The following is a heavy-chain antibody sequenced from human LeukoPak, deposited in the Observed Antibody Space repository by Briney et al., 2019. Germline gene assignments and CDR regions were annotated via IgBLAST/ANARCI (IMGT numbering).Heavy chain of an antibody. CDR3: ARICSSTSCPFDY. CDR2: MNPNSGNT. J-gene: IGHJ4*02. V-gene: IGHV1-8*03. D-gene: IGHD2-2*01. CDR1: GYTFTSYD. Sequence: ASVKVSCKASGYTFTSYDINWVRQATGEGLEWMGWMNPNSGNTGYAQKFQGRVTITRNTSISTAYMELSSLRSEDTAVYYCARICSSTSCPFDYWGQGTPVTVSS.